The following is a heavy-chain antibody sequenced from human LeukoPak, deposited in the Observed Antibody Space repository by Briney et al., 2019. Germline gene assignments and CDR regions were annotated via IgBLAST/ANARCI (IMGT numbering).Heavy chain of an antibody. CDR3: ARVGDDYGDYYYAMDV. Sequence: SETLSLTCTVSGGSISSGDYYWSWIRQPPGKGLEWIGYIYYSGSTYYNPSLKSRVTISVKTTKNQCSLKLSSVTAADTAVYYCARVGDDYGDYYYAMDVWGQGTTVTVSS. V-gene: IGHV4-30-4*01. J-gene: IGHJ6*02. CDR1: GGSISSGDYY. D-gene: IGHD4-17*01. CDR2: IYYSGST.